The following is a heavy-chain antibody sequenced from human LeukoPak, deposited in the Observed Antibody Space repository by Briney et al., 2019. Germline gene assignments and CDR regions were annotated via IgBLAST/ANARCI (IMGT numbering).Heavy chain of an antibody. D-gene: IGHD6-19*01. V-gene: IGHV3-7*01. CDR3: ARARWYSSGWWTNDY. CDR1: GFTFGSYW. CDR2: IKQDGTEK. Sequence: GGSLRLSCAASGFTFGSYWMTWVRQAPGKGLEWVANIKQDGTEKYYVDSVKGRSTISRDNVKKSLYLQMNSLRAEDTAVYYCARARWYSSGWWTNDYWGQGTLVTVSS. J-gene: IGHJ4*02.